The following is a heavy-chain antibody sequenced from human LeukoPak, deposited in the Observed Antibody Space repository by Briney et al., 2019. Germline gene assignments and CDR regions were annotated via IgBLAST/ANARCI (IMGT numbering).Heavy chain of an antibody. CDR3: ARDRKDLTYYDFWSGSAHFDY. D-gene: IGHD3-3*01. V-gene: IGHV3-23*01. CDR1: GFTFSSYA. J-gene: IGHJ4*02. Sequence: GSLRLSCAASGFTFSSYAMSWVRQAPGKGLEWVSAISGSGGSTYYADSVKGRFTISRDNSKNTLYLQMNSLRAEDTAVYYCARDRKDLTYYDFWSGSAHFDYWGQGTLVTVSS. CDR2: ISGSGGST.